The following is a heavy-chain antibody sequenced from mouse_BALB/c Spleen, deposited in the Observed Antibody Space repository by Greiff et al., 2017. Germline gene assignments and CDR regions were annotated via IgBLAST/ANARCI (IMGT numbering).Heavy chain of an antibody. J-gene: IGHJ3*01. CDR1: GYSITSDYA. CDR3: ARCYGSSPWFAY. D-gene: IGHD1-1*01. CDR2: ISYSGST. Sequence: EVQLVESGPGLVKPSQSLSLTCTVTGYSITSDYAWNWIRQFPGNKLEWMGYISYSGSTSYNPSLKSRISITRDTSKNQFFLQLNSVTTEDTATYYCARCYGSSPWFAYWGQGTLVTVSA. V-gene: IGHV3-2*02.